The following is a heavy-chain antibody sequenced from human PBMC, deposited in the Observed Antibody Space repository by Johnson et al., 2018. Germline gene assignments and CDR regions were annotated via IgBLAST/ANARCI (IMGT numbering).Heavy chain of an antibody. D-gene: IGHD6-6*01. CDR2: VRSKPNHYAT. Sequence: VQLVQSGGDLVQPGGSXKLSCAASGFTFTDFAMHWVRQASGKGLEWVGRVRSKPNHYATEYAASVKGRFTISREDSKNTAYLQMNSLKTEDTAVYYCSRYSNSLSYYMDVWGKGTTVTVSS. CDR1: GFTFTDFA. J-gene: IGHJ6*03. V-gene: IGHV3-73*01. CDR3: SRYSNSLSYYMDV.